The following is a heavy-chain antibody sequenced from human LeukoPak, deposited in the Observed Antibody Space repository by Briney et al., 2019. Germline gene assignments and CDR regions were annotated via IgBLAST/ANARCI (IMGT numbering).Heavy chain of an antibody. Sequence: ASVKVSCKVSGYTLTELSMHWVRQAPGKGLEWMGGFDPEDGETIHAQKFQGRVTMTEDTSTDTAYMELSSLRSEDTAVYYCATDHRSSTRGWPFLSYGMDVWGQGTTVTVSS. D-gene: IGHD2-2*01. CDR2: FDPEDGET. V-gene: IGHV1-24*01. CDR1: GYTLTELS. CDR3: ATDHRSSTRGWPFLSYGMDV. J-gene: IGHJ6*02.